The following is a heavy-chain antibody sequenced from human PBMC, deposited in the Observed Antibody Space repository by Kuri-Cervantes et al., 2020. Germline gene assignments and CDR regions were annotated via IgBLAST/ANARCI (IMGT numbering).Heavy chain of an antibody. V-gene: IGHV3-30*02. J-gene: IGHJ4*02. Sequence: GESLKISCATSGFTFSNYGMHWARQAPGKGLEWVAFIRYDGSNKYYADSVKGRFSISRDNSKNTLYLQMSSLRVEDTAIYYCYGDFRDCWGQGTLVTVSS. CDR1: GFTFSNYG. D-gene: IGHD4-17*01. CDR3: YGDFRDC. CDR2: IRYDGSNK.